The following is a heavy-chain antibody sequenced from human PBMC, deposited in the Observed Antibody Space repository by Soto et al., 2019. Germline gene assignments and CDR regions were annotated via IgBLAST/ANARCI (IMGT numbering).Heavy chain of an antibody. Sequence: SVKVSCKASGGTFSSYAISWVRQAPGQGLEWMGGIIPIFGTANYAQKFQGRVTITADESTSTAYMELSSLRSEDTAVYYCAIPLGYCSGGSCYSGMDVWGQGTTVTVSS. V-gene: IGHV1-69*13. D-gene: IGHD2-15*01. CDR3: AIPLGYCSGGSCYSGMDV. CDR2: IIPIFGTA. CDR1: GGTFSSYA. J-gene: IGHJ6*02.